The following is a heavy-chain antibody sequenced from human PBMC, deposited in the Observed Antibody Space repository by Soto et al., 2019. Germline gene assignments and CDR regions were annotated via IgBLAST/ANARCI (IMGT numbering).Heavy chain of an antibody. CDR1: GFTFSSYW. CDR2: IKQDGSEK. D-gene: IGHD3-22*01. V-gene: IGHV3-7*05. Sequence: PGGSLRLSCAASGFTFSSYWMSWVRQAPGKGLEWVANIKQDGSEKYYVDSVKGRFTISRDNAKNSLYLQMNSLRAEDTAVYYCARSPSYYYDSSGYDFDYWGQGTLVTVSS. J-gene: IGHJ4*02. CDR3: ARSPSYYYDSSGYDFDY.